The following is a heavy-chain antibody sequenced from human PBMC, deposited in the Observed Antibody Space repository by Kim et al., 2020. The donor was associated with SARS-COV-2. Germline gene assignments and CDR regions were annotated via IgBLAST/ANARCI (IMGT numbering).Heavy chain of an antibody. CDR1: GYRLTSYW. CDR3: AISSQFHYFDY. CDR2: IYPGDSDT. Sequence: GESLKISCKGSGYRLTSYWIGWVRQMPGKGLEWMGIIYPGDSDTRYSPSFQGQVTISADKSISTAYLQWSSLKASDTAMYYCAISSQFHYFDYWGQGTLVTVSS. J-gene: IGHJ4*02. V-gene: IGHV5-51*01.